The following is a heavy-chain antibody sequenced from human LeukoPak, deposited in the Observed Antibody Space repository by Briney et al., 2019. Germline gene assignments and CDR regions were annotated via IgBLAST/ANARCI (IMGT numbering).Heavy chain of an antibody. CDR2: ILYSGTT. Sequence: SETLSPTCTVSGGSISPYYWSWIRQTPGKGLEWIGYILYSGTTTNYNPSLKSRVTISVDTSKNQFSLKLSSVTAADTAVYYCARVGDWNDLVYWGQGTLVTVSS. CDR1: GGSISPYY. J-gene: IGHJ4*02. V-gene: IGHV4-59*01. D-gene: IGHD1-1*01. CDR3: ARVGDWNDLVY.